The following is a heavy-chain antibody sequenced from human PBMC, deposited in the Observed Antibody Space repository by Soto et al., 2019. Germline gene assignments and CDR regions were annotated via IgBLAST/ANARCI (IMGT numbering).Heavy chain of an antibody. V-gene: IGHV4-4*07. D-gene: IGHD1-1*01. CDR3: AKDRSTMRWFDP. J-gene: IGHJ5*02. CDR2: VQMSGTT. Sequence: SETLSLTCAVSGASVRGYHWSWIRQAAGKGLEWIGRVQMSGTTNYNPSLKTRVTMSLDTSKNEVSLRMTSVTAADTAVYFCAKDRSTMRWFDPWGQGILVTV. CDR1: GASVRGYH.